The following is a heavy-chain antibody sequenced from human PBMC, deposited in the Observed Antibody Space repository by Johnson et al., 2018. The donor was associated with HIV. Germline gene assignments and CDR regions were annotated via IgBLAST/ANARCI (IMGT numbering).Heavy chain of an antibody. D-gene: IGHD5-24*01. Sequence: VQLVESGGGLVQPGRSLRLSCAASGFTFSSHAMHWVRQAPGKGLEWVSVLFSGGSTYYADSVKGSFTISRDNSKNTLYLQMNSLRSEDTAVYYCARACRDGYTCDAFDIWGQGTMVTVSS. CDR3: ARACRDGYTCDAFDI. CDR2: LFSGGST. J-gene: IGHJ3*02. V-gene: IGHV3-66*01. CDR1: GFTFSSHA.